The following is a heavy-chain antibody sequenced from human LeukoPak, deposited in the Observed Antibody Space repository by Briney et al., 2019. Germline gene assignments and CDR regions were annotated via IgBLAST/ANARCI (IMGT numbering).Heavy chain of an antibody. Sequence: SVKVSCKASGGTFSSHAINWVRQAPGQGLEWMGGIIPMSTTTKYAQKLQGRVTITADESTSTAFMELSSLRPEDTAVYYCARPRTYYDSWSGYPPFDYWGQGTLVTVSS. CDR1: GGTFSSHA. J-gene: IGHJ4*02. D-gene: IGHD3-3*01. CDR3: ARPRTYYDSWSGYPPFDY. V-gene: IGHV1-69*13. CDR2: IIPMSTTT.